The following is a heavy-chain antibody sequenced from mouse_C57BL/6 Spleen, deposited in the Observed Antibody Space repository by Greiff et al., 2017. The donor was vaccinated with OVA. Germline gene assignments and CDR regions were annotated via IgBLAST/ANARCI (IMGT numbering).Heavy chain of an antibody. CDR2: ISSGGSYT. Sequence: EVKLVESGGDLVKPGGSLKLSCAASGFTFSSYGMSWVRQTPDKRLEWVATISSGGSYTYYPDSVKGRFTISRDNAKNTLYRQMSSLKSEDTAMYYCAREITGTWGYYFDYWGQGTTLTVSS. CDR1: GFTFSSYG. J-gene: IGHJ2*01. D-gene: IGHD4-1*01. CDR3: AREITGTWGYYFDY. V-gene: IGHV5-6*01.